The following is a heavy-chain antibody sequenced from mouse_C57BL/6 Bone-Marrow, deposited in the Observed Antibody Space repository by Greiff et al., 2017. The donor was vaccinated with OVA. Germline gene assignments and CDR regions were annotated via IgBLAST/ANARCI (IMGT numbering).Heavy chain of an antibody. Sequence: QVQLKESGAELARPGASVKLSCKASGYTFTSYGISWVKQRPGQGLEWIGGIYPRSGNTYYNEKFKGKATLTADTSSSTAYMELRSLTSEDSEVYVCARGILRYPAWFAYWGQGTLVTVSA. CDR3: ARGILRYPAWFAY. CDR2: IYPRSGNT. J-gene: IGHJ3*01. CDR1: GYTFTSYG. D-gene: IGHD1-1*01. V-gene: IGHV1-81*01.